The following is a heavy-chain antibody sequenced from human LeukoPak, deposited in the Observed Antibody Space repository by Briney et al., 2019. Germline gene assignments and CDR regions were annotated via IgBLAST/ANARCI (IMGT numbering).Heavy chain of an antibody. V-gene: IGHV3-48*02. CDR3: ARDQDYYDSSGYGY. Sequence: GGSLRLSCAASGFTFSSYSMNWVRQAPGKGLEWVSYISSSSSTIYYADSVKGRFTISRDNAKNSLYLQMNSLRDEDTAAYYCARDQDYYDSSGYGYWGQGTLVTVSS. J-gene: IGHJ4*02. CDR1: GFTFSSYS. CDR2: ISSSSSTI. D-gene: IGHD3-22*01.